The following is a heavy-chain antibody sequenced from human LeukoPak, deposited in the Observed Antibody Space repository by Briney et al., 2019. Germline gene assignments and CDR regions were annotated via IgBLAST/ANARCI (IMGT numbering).Heavy chain of an antibody. CDR2: IDANTGNP. V-gene: IGHV7-4-1*02. J-gene: IGHJ4*02. CDR1: GYTFTSNY. CDR3: ARGYDTTGYFSY. D-gene: IGHD3-22*01. Sequence: ASVKVSCRASGYTFTSNYIHWVRQAPGQGLEWMGWIDANTGNPTYAQGFIGRFVFSLDTSVTTAYLQISSLKAEDTAVYYCARGYDTTGYFSYWGQGTLVAVSS.